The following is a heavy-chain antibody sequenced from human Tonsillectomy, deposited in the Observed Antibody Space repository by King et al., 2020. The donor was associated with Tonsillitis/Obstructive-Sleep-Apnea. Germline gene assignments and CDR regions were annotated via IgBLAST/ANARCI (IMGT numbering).Heavy chain of an antibody. Sequence: LQLQESGPGLVKPSETLSLTCTVSGGSISSSSYYWGWIRQPPGKGLEWIGSVYYSGSTYYNPSLRSRVTVSVDTSKNQFSLKLSSVTAADTAVYYCARLLLSGSYYFDYWGQGTLVTVSS. D-gene: IGHD1-26*01. V-gene: IGHV4-39*01. CDR2: VYYSGST. CDR1: GGSISSSSYY. J-gene: IGHJ4*02. CDR3: ARLLLSGSYYFDY.